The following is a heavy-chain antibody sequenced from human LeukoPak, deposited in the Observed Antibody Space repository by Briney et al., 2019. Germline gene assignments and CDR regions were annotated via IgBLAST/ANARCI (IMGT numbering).Heavy chain of an antibody. J-gene: IGHJ3*02. D-gene: IGHD3-22*01. V-gene: IGHV3-23*01. Sequence: GGSLRLSCAASGFTFSNYAMSWVRQAPGKGLEWVSAISGSGGSTYYAHSVKGRFTISRDNSKNTLYLQMNSLRAEDTAVYYCAKDLAIVVVYDAFDIWGQGTIVTVS. CDR2: ISGSGGST. CDR1: GFTFSNYA. CDR3: AKDLAIVVVYDAFDI.